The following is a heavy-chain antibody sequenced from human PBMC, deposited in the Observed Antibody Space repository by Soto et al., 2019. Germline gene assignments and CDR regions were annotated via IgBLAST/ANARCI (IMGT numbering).Heavy chain of an antibody. CDR1: GGTFSSYA. Sequence: SVKVSCKASGGTFSSYAISCVRQAPGQGLEWMGGIIPIFGTANYAQKFQGRVTITADKSTSTAYMELSSLRSEDTAVYYCARDSGTYYYGSGSYHWPFDYWGQGTLVTVSS. V-gene: IGHV1-69*06. CDR3: ARDSGTYYYGSGSYHWPFDY. D-gene: IGHD3-10*01. J-gene: IGHJ4*02. CDR2: IIPIFGTA.